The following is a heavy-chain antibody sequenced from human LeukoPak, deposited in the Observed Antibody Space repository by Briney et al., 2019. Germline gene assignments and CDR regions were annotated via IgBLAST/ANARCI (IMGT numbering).Heavy chain of an antibody. Sequence: PGGSLRLSCAPSGFTVSSNYMSWVRQAPGKGLEWVSVIYSGGSTYYADSVKGRFTVSRDNSKNTMYLQMNSLRPEDTAVYYCAKGRANDNLDWFDPWGQGTLVTVSS. CDR3: AKGRANDNLDWFDP. CDR2: IYSGGST. J-gene: IGHJ5*02. V-gene: IGHV3-53*01. CDR1: GFTVSSNY. D-gene: IGHD3-9*01.